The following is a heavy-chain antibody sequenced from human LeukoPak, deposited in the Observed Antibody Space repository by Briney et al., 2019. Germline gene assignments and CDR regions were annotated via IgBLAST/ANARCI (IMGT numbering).Heavy chain of an antibody. J-gene: IGHJ3*02. V-gene: IGHV4-59*08. CDR2: IYYSGST. CDR3: ARRGMITFGGVIVGAPPRGAFDI. CDR1: GGSISSYY. Sequence: SETLSLTCTVSGGSISSYYWSWIRQPPGKGLEWIGYIYYSGSTNYNPSLKSRVTISVDTSKNQFSLKLSSVTAADTAVYYCARRGMITFGGVIVGAPPRGAFDIWGQGTMVTVSS. D-gene: IGHD3-16*02.